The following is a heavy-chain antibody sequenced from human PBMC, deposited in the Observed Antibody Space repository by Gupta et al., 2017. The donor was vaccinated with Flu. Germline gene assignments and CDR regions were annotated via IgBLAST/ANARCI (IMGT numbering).Heavy chain of an antibody. J-gene: IGHJ4*02. V-gene: IGHV5-51*03. Sequence: EVQLVQSGAEVKKPGESLKLSWTGSGDSFPSYWIGRVRQVPGKGLEWMGILCTGDSDPRYRPSFQGQVTLSADKSIRTAYLQCSSLKASDPAMYYCARLSTVVNLGSFDYWGEGPRVTVAS. CDR2: LCTGDSDP. D-gene: IGHD4-23*01. CDR1: GDSFPSYW. CDR3: ARLSTVVNLGSFDY.